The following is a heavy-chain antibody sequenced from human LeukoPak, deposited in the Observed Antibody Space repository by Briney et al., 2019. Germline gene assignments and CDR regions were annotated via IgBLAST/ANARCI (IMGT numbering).Heavy chain of an antibody. V-gene: IGHV3-21*01. D-gene: IGHD6-19*01. Sequence: GGSLRLSCAASGFTFSSYSMNWVRQAPGKGLEWVSSISSSSSYIYYADSVKGRFTISRDNAKNSLYLQMNSLRAEDTAVYYCARVGSSGWYYFDYWGQGTLVTVYS. CDR1: GFTFSSYS. CDR3: ARVGSSGWYYFDY. J-gene: IGHJ4*02. CDR2: ISSSSSYI.